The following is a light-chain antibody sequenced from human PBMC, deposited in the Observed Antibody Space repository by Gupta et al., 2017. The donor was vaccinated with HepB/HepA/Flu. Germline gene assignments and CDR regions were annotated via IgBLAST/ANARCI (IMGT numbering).Light chain of an antibody. CDR3: HQSSSFPLT. J-gene: IGKJ1*01. CDR1: RSIGTC. V-gene: IGKV6-21*01. Sequence: EIVLTQSPDFQSATPKQKVTITCRARRSIGTCLHWYQQKPDQSPKLLIKYASQSFSGVPSWCSGSGSGKDFTPTSNSLEAEYAATYYWHQSSSFPLTFGQGTKVEIK. CDR2: YAS.